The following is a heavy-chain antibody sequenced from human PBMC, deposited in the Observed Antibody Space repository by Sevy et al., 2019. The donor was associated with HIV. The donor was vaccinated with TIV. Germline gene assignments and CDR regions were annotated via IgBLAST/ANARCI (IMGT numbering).Heavy chain of an antibody. J-gene: IGHJ4*02. CDR3: ARVLGYYDSSGALDY. CDR1: GFTFSSYA. Sequence: GGSLRLSCAASGFTFSSYAMHWVRQAPGKGLEWVAVISYDGSNKYYADSVKGRFTISRDNSKNTLYLQMNSLGAEDTAVYYCARVLGYYDSSGALDYWGQGTLVTVSS. CDR2: ISYDGSNK. V-gene: IGHV3-30-3*01. D-gene: IGHD3-22*01.